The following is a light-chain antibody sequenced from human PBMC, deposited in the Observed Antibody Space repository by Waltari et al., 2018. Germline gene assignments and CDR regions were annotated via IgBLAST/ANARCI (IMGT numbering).Light chain of an antibody. CDR1: SSEVGNYKR. CDR2: AVS. Sequence: QSALTQPASVSGSPGQSITISCTGTSSEVGNYKRVSWYQLHPGKAPKLMIYAVSKRPSGVSDRFSGSKSGEMASLTISGLQPEDEAEYFCSSYAGSSKGVFGGGTKVTVL. CDR3: SSYAGSSKGV. V-gene: IGLV2-23*02. J-gene: IGLJ2*01.